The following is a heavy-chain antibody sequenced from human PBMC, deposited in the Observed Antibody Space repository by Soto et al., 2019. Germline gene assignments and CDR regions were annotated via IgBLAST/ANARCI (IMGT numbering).Heavy chain of an antibody. J-gene: IGHJ5*02. CDR1: GGSIRDGYY. CDR3: AGRDRRGFSYGLDT. CDR2: ISASGST. V-gene: IGHV4-31*03. Sequence: SETMCLRCTVSGGSIRDGYYWNCISQHPGKGLAWIGSISASGSTSYNPSLKSRLTVSVDKSKNQFSLNLRSVTAADTAVYYCAGRDRRGFSYGLDTWGQGTLVTVSS. D-gene: IGHD3-22*01.